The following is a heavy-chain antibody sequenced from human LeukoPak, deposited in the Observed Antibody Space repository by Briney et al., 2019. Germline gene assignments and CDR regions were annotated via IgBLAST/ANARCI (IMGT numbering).Heavy chain of an antibody. CDR1: GFTFSSYA. J-gene: IGHJ4*02. Sequence: GGSLRLSCAASGFTFSSYAMSWVRQAPGKGLEWVSAISGSGGSTYYADSVKGRFTISRDNSKNTLYLQMNSLRAEDTAVYYCAKPHLEILYYYDSSGYSFFDYWGQGTLVTVSS. CDR3: AKPHLEILYYYDSSGYSFFDY. CDR2: ISGSGGST. D-gene: IGHD3-22*01. V-gene: IGHV3-23*01.